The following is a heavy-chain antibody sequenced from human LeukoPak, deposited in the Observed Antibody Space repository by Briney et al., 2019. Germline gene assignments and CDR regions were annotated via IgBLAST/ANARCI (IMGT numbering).Heavy chain of an antibody. J-gene: IGHJ1*01. CDR2: IKSKTDGGTT. CDR3: TTAVAARATEYFQH. V-gene: IGHV3-15*01. Sequence: PGGSLRLSCAASGFTFSNAWMSWVRQAPGKGLEWVGRIKSKTDGGTTDYAAPVKGRFTISRDDSKNTLYLQMNSLKTEDTAVYYCTTAVAARATEYFQHWGQGTLVTVSS. CDR1: GFTFSNAW. D-gene: IGHD6-13*01.